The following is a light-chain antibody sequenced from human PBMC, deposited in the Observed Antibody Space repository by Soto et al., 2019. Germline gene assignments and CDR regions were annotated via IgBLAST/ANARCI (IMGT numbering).Light chain of an antibody. CDR2: GAS. CDR3: QQYDRSWT. Sequence: EIVLTQSPGTVSLSPGERATLSCRASQSVSHNYSAWYQQKPGQSPTLLIYGASSRTTGIPDRFSGSGSGTDFILTISRLEPEDSAVYYCQQYDRSWTFGQGTKVDSK. J-gene: IGKJ1*01. V-gene: IGKV3-20*01. CDR1: QSVSHNY.